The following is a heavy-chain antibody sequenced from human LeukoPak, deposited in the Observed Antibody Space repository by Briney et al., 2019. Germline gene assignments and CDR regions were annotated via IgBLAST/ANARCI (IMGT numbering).Heavy chain of an antibody. V-gene: IGHV3-21*01. D-gene: IGHD2-2*01. Sequence: GGSLRVSCAASGFTFSSYSMNWVRQAPGNGLEWVSSISSSSSYIYYADSVKGRFTISRDNAKNSLYLQMNSLRAEDTAVYYCARVGTYHPQLPFDYWGQGTLVTVSS. CDR2: ISSSSSYI. CDR1: GFTFSSYS. CDR3: ARVGTYHPQLPFDY. J-gene: IGHJ4*02.